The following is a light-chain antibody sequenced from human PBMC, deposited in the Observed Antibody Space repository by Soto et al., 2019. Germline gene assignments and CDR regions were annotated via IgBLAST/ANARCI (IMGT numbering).Light chain of an antibody. CDR2: GAS. J-gene: IGKJ2*01. V-gene: IGKV3-20*01. CDR3: QQYGSSPPT. CDR1: QSVISSY. Sequence: EIVLTQSPGTLSLSPGERATLSYRASQSVISSYLAWYQQKPGQAPRLLIYGASSRATGIPDRFSGSGSGTDFTLTISRLEPEDFAVYYCQQYGSSPPTFGQGTKLEIK.